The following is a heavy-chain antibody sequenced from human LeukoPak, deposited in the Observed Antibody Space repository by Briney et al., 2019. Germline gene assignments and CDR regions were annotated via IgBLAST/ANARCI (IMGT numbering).Heavy chain of an antibody. D-gene: IGHD4-23*01. CDR2: IIPIFGTA. V-gene: IGHV1-69*13. Sequence: SVKVSCKASGGTFSSYAISWVRQAPGQGLEWMGGIIPIFGTANYAQKFKGRVTITADESTNTAYMELSSLRSEDTAVYYCVRGWHAETTVVTQYNYWGQGTRVTVSS. CDR3: VRGWHAETTVVTQYNY. CDR1: GGTFSSYA. J-gene: IGHJ4*02.